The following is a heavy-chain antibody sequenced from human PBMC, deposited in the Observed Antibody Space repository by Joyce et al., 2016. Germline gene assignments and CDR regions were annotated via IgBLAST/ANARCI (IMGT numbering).Heavy chain of an antibody. CDR2: ISSYKGNT. D-gene: IGHD1-14*01. CDR1: GYIFHTYG. CDR3: ARDLRTQGDYYFDY. V-gene: IGHV1-18*01. Sequence: QVHLVQSGAEVKTPGASVKVSCKASGYIFHTYGFTWVRQAPGQGLEWMGWISSYKGNTKYAQKCQGRVTMTTDTSTSTGYMEVRSLRSDDTAVYYCARDLRTQGDYYFDYWGQGTLVTVSS. J-gene: IGHJ4*02.